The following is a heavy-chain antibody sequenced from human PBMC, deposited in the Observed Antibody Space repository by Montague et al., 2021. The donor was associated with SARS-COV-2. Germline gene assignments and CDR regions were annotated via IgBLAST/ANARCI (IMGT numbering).Heavy chain of an antibody. CDR2: LFHSGAT. CDR3: ARQAPGVDYYFGS. CDR1: GDSISSSHW. V-gene: IGHV4-4*02. D-gene: IGHD6-13*01. Sequence: SETLSLTCVVSGDSISSSHWWTWVRQSPGKGPEWIGDLFHSGATNYNPSLKSRVTFSVDKSKNQFSLKMTSVTAADTAFYYCARQAPGVDYYFGSWGQGTLVTVAS. J-gene: IGHJ4*02.